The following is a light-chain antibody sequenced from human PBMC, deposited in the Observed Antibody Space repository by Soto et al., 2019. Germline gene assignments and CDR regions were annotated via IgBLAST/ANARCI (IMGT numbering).Light chain of an antibody. CDR1: SSDIGDSNY. Sequence: QSVLTQPASGSGSPGQSITISCTGTSSDIGDSNYVSWYQQHPGKAPKLVIYDVGNRPSGVSNRFSGSKSANTASLTISGLQAEDEADYYCSSFRSSSTSYVFGTGTKVTVL. CDR2: DVG. CDR3: SSFRSSSTSYV. V-gene: IGLV2-14*03. J-gene: IGLJ1*01.